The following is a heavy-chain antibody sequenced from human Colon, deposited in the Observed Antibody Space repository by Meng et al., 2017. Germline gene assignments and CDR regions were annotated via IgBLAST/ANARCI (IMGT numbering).Heavy chain of an antibody. Sequence: QVQVVQSGAEVKEPGASVKVSCKPSGYPFSHYALHWVRHAPGQRLEWMGWINPGNGDTKSSHKFQGRLTITRDTSASTAYMELSSLRSEDTAVYYCAKDQDFGGTPDSWGQGTLVTVSS. CDR1: GYPFSHYA. CDR3: AKDQDFGGTPDS. D-gene: IGHD4-23*01. CDR2: INPGNGDT. J-gene: IGHJ4*02. V-gene: IGHV1-3*01.